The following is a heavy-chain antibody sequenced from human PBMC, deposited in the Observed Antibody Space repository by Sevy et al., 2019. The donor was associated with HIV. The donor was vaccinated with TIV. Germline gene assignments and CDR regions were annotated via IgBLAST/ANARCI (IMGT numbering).Heavy chain of an antibody. Sequence: GGSLRLSCAASGFTFSKYSMSWVRQAPGKGLEWVSTFSFGCGRINYADSVKGRFTISRDDSKNTLYLQMNILRAEDTAVYYCAREGCTKPHDYWGQGTLVTVSS. V-gene: IGHV3-23*01. CDR2: FSFGCGRI. D-gene: IGHD2-8*01. CDR3: AREGCTKPHDY. CDR1: GFTFSKYS. J-gene: IGHJ4*02.